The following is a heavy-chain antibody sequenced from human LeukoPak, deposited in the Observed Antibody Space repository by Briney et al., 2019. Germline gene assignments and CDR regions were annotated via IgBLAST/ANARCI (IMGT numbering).Heavy chain of an antibody. D-gene: IGHD3-22*01. CDR3: ARDSYYDSSGYSFYFDY. J-gene: IGHJ4*02. V-gene: IGHV3-21*01. CDR1: GFTFSSYS. Sequence: PGGSLRLSCAASGFTFSSYSMNWVRQAPGKGLEWVSSISSSSSYIYYADSVKGRFTISRDNAKNSLYLQMNSLRAEDTAVYYCARDSYYDSSGYSFYFDYWGRGTLVSVSS. CDR2: ISSSSSYI.